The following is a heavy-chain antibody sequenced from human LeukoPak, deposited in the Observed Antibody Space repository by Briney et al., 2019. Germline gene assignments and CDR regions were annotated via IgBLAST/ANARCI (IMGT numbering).Heavy chain of an antibody. J-gene: IGHJ4*02. Sequence: SQTLSLTCAISGDSVSSNSAAWNWIRQSPSRGLEWLGRTYYRSKWYNDYAVSVKSRITINPDTSKNQFSLKLSSVTAADTAVYYCARLRLMTAIRYDYWGQGTLVTVSS. CDR3: ARLRLMTAIRYDY. CDR2: TYYRSKWYN. D-gene: IGHD2-21*02. CDR1: GDSVSSNSAA. V-gene: IGHV6-1*01.